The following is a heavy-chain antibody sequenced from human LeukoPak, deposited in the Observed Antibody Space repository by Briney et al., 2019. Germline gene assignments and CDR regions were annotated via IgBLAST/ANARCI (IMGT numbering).Heavy chain of an antibody. Sequence: GRSLRVSCAASGFTFSSYGMHWVRQAPGKGLEWVAVISYDGSNKYYADSVKGRFTISRDNSKNTLYLQMNSLRAEDTAVYYCAKDSSGWYLAYYYYGMDVWGQGTTVTVSS. CDR3: AKDSSGWYLAYYYYGMDV. V-gene: IGHV3-30*18. CDR1: GFTFSSYG. D-gene: IGHD6-19*01. CDR2: ISYDGSNK. J-gene: IGHJ6*02.